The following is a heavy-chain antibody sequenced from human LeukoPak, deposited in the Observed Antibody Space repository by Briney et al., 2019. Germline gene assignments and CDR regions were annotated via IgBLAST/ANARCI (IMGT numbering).Heavy chain of an antibody. D-gene: IGHD6-13*01. CDR2: IFYSGST. CDR1: GGSVRSATYY. J-gene: IGHJ6*03. Sequence: SETLSLTCTVSGGSVRSATYYWSWIRQPPGKGLEWIAYIFYSGSTNYNPSLKSRVTISVDTSKNQFSLKLNPVTAADTAIYYCARVYSSSWDDQDYYYYMDVWGKGSTVTVSS. V-gene: IGHV4-61*01. CDR3: ARVYSSSWDDQDYYYYMDV.